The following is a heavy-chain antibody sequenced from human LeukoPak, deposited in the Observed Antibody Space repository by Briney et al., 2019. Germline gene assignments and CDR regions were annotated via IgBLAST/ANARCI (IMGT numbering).Heavy chain of an antibody. D-gene: IGHD4-17*01. V-gene: IGHV3-48*03. CDR1: GFTFSSYE. Sequence: PVGSLRLSCAASGFTFSSYEMNWVRQAPGKGLEWVSYISSSGSTIYYADSVKGRFTISRDNAKNSLYLQMNSLRAEDTAVYYCARVSGRGDYDYYWVQGTLVTVSS. J-gene: IGHJ4*02. CDR3: ARVSGRGDYDYY. CDR2: ISSSGSTI.